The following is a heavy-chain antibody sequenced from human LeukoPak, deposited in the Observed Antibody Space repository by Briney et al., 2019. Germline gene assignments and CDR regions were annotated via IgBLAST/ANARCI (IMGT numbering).Heavy chain of an antibody. Sequence: SETLSLTCTVSGDSIGSSSYYWAWIRQPPGKGLEWIGSIYYTGSTYYNPSLKSRVTISVDTSKNQFSLKLRSVTAANTAVYYCARERSVGDYVLDPWGQGTLVTVSS. V-gene: IGHV4-39*07. CDR2: IYYTGST. D-gene: IGHD4-17*01. CDR1: GDSIGSSSYY. J-gene: IGHJ5*02. CDR3: ARERSVGDYVLDP.